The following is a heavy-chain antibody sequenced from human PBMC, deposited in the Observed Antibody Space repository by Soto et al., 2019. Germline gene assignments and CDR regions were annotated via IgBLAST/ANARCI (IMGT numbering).Heavy chain of an antibody. CDR3: ARLREYQLLLLFSGEFDY. V-gene: IGHV5-51*01. J-gene: IGHJ4*02. D-gene: IGHD2-2*01. CDR1: GYSFTSYW. CDR2: IYPGDSDT. Sequence: GESLKISCKGSGYSFTSYWIGWVRQMPGKGLEWMGIIYPGDSDTRYSPSFQGQVTISADKSISTAYLQWSSLKASDTAMYYCARLREYQLLLLFSGEFDYWGQGTLLTVSS.